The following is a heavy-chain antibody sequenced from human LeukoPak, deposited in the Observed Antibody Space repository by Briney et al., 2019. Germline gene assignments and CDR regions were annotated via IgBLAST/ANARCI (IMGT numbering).Heavy chain of an antibody. Sequence: GGSLRLSCAASGFTFSSYWMHWVRQPPGKGLEWVAVISYDGSNKYYADSVKGRFTISRDNSKNTLYLQMNSLRAEDTAVYYCAREGGDCSGGSCSNYYYYYGMDVWGQGTTVTVSS. V-gene: IGHV3-30-3*01. CDR3: AREGGDCSGGSCSNYYYYYGMDV. CDR2: ISYDGSNK. J-gene: IGHJ6*02. CDR1: GFTFSSYW. D-gene: IGHD2-15*01.